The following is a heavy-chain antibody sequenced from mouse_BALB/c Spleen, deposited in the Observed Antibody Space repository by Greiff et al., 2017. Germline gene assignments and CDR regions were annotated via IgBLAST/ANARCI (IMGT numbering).Heavy chain of an antibody. J-gene: IGHJ3*01. CDR2: IYPGDGDT. D-gene: IGHD2-2*01. CDR1: GYAFSSYW. V-gene: IGHV1-80*01. CDR3: ARKGYDSWFAY. Sequence: VQLHQSGAELVRPGSSVKISCKASGYAFSSYWMNWVKQRPGQGLEWIGQIYPGDGDTNYNGKFKGKATLTADKSSSTAYMQLSSLTSEDSAVYFCARKGYDSWFAYWGQGTLVTVSA.